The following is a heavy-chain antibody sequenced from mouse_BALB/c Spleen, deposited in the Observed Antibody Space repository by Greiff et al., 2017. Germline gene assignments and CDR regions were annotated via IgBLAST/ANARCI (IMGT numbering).Heavy chain of an antibody. Sequence: DVQLVESGPGLVKPSQSLSLTCSVTGYSITSGYYWNWIRQFPGNKLEWMGYISYDGSNNYNPSLKNRISITRDTSKNQFFLKLNSVTTEDTATYYCAREAARVFAYWGQGTLVTVSA. D-gene: IGHD3-1*01. CDR1: GYSITSGYY. CDR3: AREAARVFAY. CDR2: ISYDGSN. V-gene: IGHV3-6*02. J-gene: IGHJ3*01.